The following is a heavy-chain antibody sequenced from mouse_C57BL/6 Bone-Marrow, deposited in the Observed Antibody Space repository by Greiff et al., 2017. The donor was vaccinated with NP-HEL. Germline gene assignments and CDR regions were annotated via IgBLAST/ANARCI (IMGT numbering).Heavy chain of an antibody. J-gene: IGHJ4*01. V-gene: IGHV5-16*01. Sequence: EVHLVESEGGLVQPGSSMKLSCTASGFTFSDYYMAWVRQVPEKGLEWVANINYDGSSTYYLDSLKSRFIISRDNAKNILYLQMSSLKSEDTATYYCARDRGEIYAMDYWGQGTSVTVSS. CDR2: INYDGSST. CDR3: ARDRGEIYAMDY. CDR1: GFTFSDYY.